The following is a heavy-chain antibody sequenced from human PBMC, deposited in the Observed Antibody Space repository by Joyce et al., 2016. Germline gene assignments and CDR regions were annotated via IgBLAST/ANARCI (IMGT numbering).Heavy chain of an antibody. D-gene: IGHD4-17*01. CDR2: IYSSGKT. CDR1: CDSMTTYY. CDR3: ARSDGDYSYFDY. V-gene: IGHV4-4*07. Sequence: QVHLRESGPGLLKPSETLSLTCTVSCDSMTTYYWSWFRQPAGKGLEWIGRIYSSGKTTYNLSLKNRVSLSIDTSKNYFSLNLTSVTAADTAIYYCARSDGDYSYFDYWGQGIVVPVSS. J-gene: IGHJ4*02.